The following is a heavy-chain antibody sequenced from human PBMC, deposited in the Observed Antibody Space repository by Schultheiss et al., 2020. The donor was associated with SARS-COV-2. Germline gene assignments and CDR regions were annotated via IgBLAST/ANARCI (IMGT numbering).Heavy chain of an antibody. V-gene: IGHV3-13*01. J-gene: IGHJ3*02. D-gene: IGHD4-17*01. CDR1: GFTFSSYD. CDR2: IGTAGDT. Sequence: GGSLRLSCAASGFTFSSYDMHWVRQATGKGLEWVSAIGTAGDTYYPGSVKGRFTISRDNSKNTLYLQMNSLRAEDTAVYYCARDQRSDYGDYVDGVGGGVDIWGQGTMVTVSS. CDR3: ARDQRSDYGDYVDGVGGGVDI.